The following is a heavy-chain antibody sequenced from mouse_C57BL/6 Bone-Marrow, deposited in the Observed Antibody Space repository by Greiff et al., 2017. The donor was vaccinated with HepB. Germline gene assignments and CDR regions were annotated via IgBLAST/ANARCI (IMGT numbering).Heavy chain of an antibody. D-gene: IGHD1-1*01. J-gene: IGHJ2*01. CDR2: IYPRSGNT. CDR3: ARSHGSSPYYFDY. Sequence: QVQLQQSGAELARPGASVKLSCKASGYTFTSYGISWVKQRTGQGLEWIGEIYPRSGNTYYNEKFKGKATLTADKSSSTGYMELRSLTSEDSAVYFCARSHGSSPYYFDYWGQGTTLTVSS. V-gene: IGHV1-81*01. CDR1: GYTFTSYG.